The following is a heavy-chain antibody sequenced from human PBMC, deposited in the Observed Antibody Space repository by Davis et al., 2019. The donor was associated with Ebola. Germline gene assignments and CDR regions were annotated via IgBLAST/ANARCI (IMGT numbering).Heavy chain of an antibody. CDR1: GFTFSSYS. V-gene: IGHV3-21*01. J-gene: IGHJ4*02. D-gene: IGHD2-8*02. Sequence: GESLKISCAASGFTFSSYSMNWVRQAPGKGLEWVSSISSSSSYIYYADSVKGRFTISRDNAKNSLYLQMNSLRAEDTAVYYCASVVYAAYWGQGTLVTVSS. CDR2: ISSSSSYI. CDR3: ASVVYAAY.